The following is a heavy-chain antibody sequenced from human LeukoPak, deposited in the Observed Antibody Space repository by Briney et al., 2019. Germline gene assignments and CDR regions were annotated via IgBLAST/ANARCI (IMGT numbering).Heavy chain of an antibody. V-gene: IGHV3-53*01. J-gene: IGHJ4*02. Sequence: GSLRLSCAASGFTVSSNYMSWVRQAPGKGLEWVSVIYSGGSTYYADSVKGRFTISRDNSKNTLYLQMNSLRAEDTAVYYCARDRGLNLYYFDYWGQGTLVTVSS. CDR2: IYSGGST. CDR1: GFTVSSNY. D-gene: IGHD1-7*01. CDR3: ARDRGLNLYYFDY.